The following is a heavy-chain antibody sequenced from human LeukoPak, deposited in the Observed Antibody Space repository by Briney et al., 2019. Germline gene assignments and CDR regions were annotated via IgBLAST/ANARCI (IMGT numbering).Heavy chain of an antibody. D-gene: IGHD3-10*01. V-gene: IGHV4-4*02. CDR1: GGSISSSNW. J-gene: IGHJ4*02. CDR2: IYYSGNT. CDR3: AREVRFSMVRGEIDC. Sequence: SETLSLTCAVSGGSISSSNWWSWVRPPPGKGLEWIGEIYYSGNTNYNPSLKSRVTISIDKSKNQFSLKLSSVTAANTAVYYCAREVRFSMVRGEIDCWGQGTLVTVSS.